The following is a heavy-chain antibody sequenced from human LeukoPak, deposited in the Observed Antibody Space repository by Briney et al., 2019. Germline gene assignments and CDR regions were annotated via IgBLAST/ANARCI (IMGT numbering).Heavy chain of an antibody. D-gene: IGHD2-21*02. CDR2: ISSSSSTI. CDR1: GFTFSSYS. V-gene: IGHV3-48*04. J-gene: IGHJ6*02. Sequence: PGGSLRLSCAASGFTFSSYSMNWVRQAPGKGLEWVSYISSSSSTIYYADSVKGRFTISRDNAKNSLYLQMNSLRAEDTAVYYCARDCGGDCYYYYYGMDVWGQGTTVTVSS. CDR3: ARDCGGDCYYYYYGMDV.